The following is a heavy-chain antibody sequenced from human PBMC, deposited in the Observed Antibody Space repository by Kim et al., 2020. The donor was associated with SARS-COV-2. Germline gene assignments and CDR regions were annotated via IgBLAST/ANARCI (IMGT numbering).Heavy chain of an antibody. V-gene: IGHV3-21*01. CDR2: ISSSSSYI. CDR1: GFTFSSYS. CDR3: ARDPPHRLGRYYYYGMDV. D-gene: IGHD1-1*01. J-gene: IGHJ6*02. Sequence: GGSLRLSCAASGFTFSSYSMNWVRQAPGKGLEWVSSISSSSSYIYYADSVKGRFTISRDNAKNSLYLQMNSLRAEDTAVYYCARDPPHRLGRYYYYGMDVWGQGTTVTVSS.